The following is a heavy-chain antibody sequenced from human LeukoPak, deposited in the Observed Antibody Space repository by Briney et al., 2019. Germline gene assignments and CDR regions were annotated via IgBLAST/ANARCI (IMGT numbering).Heavy chain of an antibody. CDR3: ATTYYDFWSGNSNYYYYMDV. V-gene: IGHV1-46*01. D-gene: IGHD3-3*01. Sequence: ASVKVSCKASGYTFTSYDINWVRQAPGQGLEWMGIINPSGGSTSYAQKFQGRVTMTRDTSTSTVYMELSSLRSEDTAVYYCATTYYDFWSGNSNYYYYMDVWGKGTTVTVSS. CDR2: INPSGGST. CDR1: GYTFTSYD. J-gene: IGHJ6*03.